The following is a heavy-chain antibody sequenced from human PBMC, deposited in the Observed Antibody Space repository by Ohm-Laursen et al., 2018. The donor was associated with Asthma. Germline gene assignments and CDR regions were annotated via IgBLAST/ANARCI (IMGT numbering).Heavy chain of an antibody. CDR3: ARAPRGDWDAFDI. CDR2: ISYDGSNK. CDR1: GFTFSSYA. Sequence: SSLRLSCAASGFTFSSYAMHWVRQAPGKGLEWVAVISYDGSNKYYADSVKGRFTISRDNSKNTLYLQMNSLRAEDTAVYYCARAPRGDWDAFDIWGQGTMVTVSS. V-gene: IGHV3-30-3*01. J-gene: IGHJ3*02. D-gene: IGHD3/OR15-3a*01.